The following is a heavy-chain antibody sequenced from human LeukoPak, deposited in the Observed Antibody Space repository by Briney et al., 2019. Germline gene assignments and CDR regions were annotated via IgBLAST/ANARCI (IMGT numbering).Heavy chain of an antibody. Sequence: PGGSLRLSCAASGFTFSSYATHWVRQAPGKGLEWVAVISYDGSNKYYADSVKGRFTISRDNSKNTLYLQMNSLRAEDTAVYYCARDHQYYDFWSGYYFHWGQGTLVTVSS. CDR2: ISYDGSNK. V-gene: IGHV3-30*04. J-gene: IGHJ4*02. CDR1: GFTFSSYA. D-gene: IGHD3-3*01. CDR3: ARDHQYYDFWSGYYFH.